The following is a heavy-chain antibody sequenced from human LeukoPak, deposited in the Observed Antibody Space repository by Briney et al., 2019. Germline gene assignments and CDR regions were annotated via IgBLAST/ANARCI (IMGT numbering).Heavy chain of an antibody. J-gene: IGHJ4*02. CDR1: GFPFSKSW. CDR2: INQDGNEI. Sequence: GGSLRLSCAASGFPFSKSWMSWVRQAPGKGLEWVADINQDGNEIYYVDSVRGRFTISRDDAKSSLYLQMNSLRAEDTALYLCARDPAWGALDYWGQGTLVTVSS. V-gene: IGHV3-7*01. CDR3: ARDPAWGALDY. D-gene: IGHD3-16*01.